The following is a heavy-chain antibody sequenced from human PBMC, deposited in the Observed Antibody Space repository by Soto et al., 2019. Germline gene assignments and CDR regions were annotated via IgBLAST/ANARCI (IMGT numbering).Heavy chain of an antibody. Sequence: PGGSLRLSCAASGFTFSSYDMHWVRQATGKGLEWVSAIGTAGDTYYPGSVKGRFTISRENAKNSLYLQMNSLRAEDTAVYYCARVSAGRDEFESSGDFDYWGQGTLVTVSS. V-gene: IGHV3-13*01. CDR1: GFTFSSYD. D-gene: IGHD3-22*01. J-gene: IGHJ4*02. CDR2: IGTAGDT. CDR3: ARVSAGRDEFESSGDFDY.